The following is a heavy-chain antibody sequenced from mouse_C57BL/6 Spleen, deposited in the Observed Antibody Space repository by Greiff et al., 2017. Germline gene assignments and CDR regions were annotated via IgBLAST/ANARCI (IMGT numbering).Heavy chain of an antibody. J-gene: IGHJ4*01. CDR3: AKHDCMGYYYAMDD. V-gene: IGHV2-3*01. CDR2: IWGDGST. CDR1: GFSLTSYG. Sequence: VKLVESGPGLVAPSQCLTITCTASGFSLTSYGVSWVRQPPGKGLEWLGVIWGDGSTNYYSDLISRLSISKDNSKSQVFLNLNRLQPDDTATYYCAKHDCMGYYYAMDDRGHGTSVTVS. D-gene: IGHD2-10*02.